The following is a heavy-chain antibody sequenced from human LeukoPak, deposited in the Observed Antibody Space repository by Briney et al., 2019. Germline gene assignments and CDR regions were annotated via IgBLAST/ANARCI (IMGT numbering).Heavy chain of an antibody. CDR3: ARDYGDSPHDRYYYYYGMDV. J-gene: IGHJ6*02. V-gene: IGHV3-30*03. Sequence: GGSLRLSCAASGFTFSSYGMHWVRQAPGKGLEWVAVISYDGGNKYYADSVKGRFTISRDNSKNTLYLQMNSLRAEDTAVYYCARDYGDSPHDRYYYYYGMDVWGQGTTVTVSS. CDR2: ISYDGGNK. D-gene: IGHD4-17*01. CDR1: GFTFSSYG.